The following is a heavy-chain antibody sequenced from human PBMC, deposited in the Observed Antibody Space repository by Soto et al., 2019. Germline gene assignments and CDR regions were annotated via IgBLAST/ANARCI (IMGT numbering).Heavy chain of an antibody. CDR1: GFIFSDNS. V-gene: IGHV3-21*04. J-gene: IGHJ4*02. Sequence: EVQLVESGGGLVKPGGSLRLSCKVSGFIFSDNSMSWVRQAPGKGLEWVSSISSSSVYIYYADSVKGRFTVSRDNAENSLFLQMDRLRVEDTAMYYCARDRWSSGWPWFLDFWGQGALVTVSS. D-gene: IGHD6-19*01. CDR2: ISSSSVYI. CDR3: ARDRWSSGWPWFLDF.